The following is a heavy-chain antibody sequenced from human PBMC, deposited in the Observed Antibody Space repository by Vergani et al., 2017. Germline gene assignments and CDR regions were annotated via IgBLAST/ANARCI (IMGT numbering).Heavy chain of an antibody. V-gene: IGHV4-38-2*02. CDR2: IYHSGST. Sequence: QVQLQESGPGLVKPSETLSLTCTVSGYSISSGYYWGWIRQPPGKGLEWIGRIYHSGSTYYNPSLKSRVTISVDTSKNQFSLKLSSVTAADTAVYYCARVVAAAGTRGGWFDPWGQGTLVTVSS. CDR1: GYSISSGYY. J-gene: IGHJ5*02. D-gene: IGHD6-13*01. CDR3: ARVVAAAGTRGGWFDP.